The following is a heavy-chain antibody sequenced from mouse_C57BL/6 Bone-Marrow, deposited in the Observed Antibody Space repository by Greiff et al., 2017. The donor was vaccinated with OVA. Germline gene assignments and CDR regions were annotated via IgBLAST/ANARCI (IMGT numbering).Heavy chain of an antibody. CDR1: GFTFSSYA. D-gene: IGHD2-3*01. Sequence: EVKVVESGGGLVKPGGSLKLSCAASGFTFSSYAMSWVRQTPEKRLEWVATISDGGSYTYYPDNVKGRFTISRDNAKNNLYLQMSHLKSEDTAMYYCASLYDGYWYFDYWGQGTTLTVSS. J-gene: IGHJ2*01. V-gene: IGHV5-4*03. CDR2: ISDGGSYT. CDR3: ASLYDGYWYFDY.